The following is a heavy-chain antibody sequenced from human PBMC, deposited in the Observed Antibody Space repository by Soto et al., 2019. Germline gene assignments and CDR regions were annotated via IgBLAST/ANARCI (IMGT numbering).Heavy chain of an antibody. CDR1: GYTLTELS. CDR3: ATRGGLDIVVVPAATYYYYYGMDV. CDR2: FDPEDGET. J-gene: IGHJ6*02. D-gene: IGHD2-2*01. Sequence: ASVKVSCKVSGYTLTELSMHWVRQAPGKGLEWMGGFDPEDGETIYAQKFQGRATMTEDTSTDTAYMELSSLRSEDTAVYYCATRGGLDIVVVPAATYYYYYGMDVWGQGTTVTVSS. V-gene: IGHV1-24*01.